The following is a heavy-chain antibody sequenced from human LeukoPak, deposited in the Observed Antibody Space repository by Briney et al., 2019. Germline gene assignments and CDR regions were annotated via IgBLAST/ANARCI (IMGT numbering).Heavy chain of an antibody. CDR1: GFSLRTSGVG. V-gene: IGHV2-5*01. Sequence: SGPTQVKPTQTLTLTCTFSGFSLRTSGVGVGWIRQPPVKALEWLALIYWNDVKFYSPSLRNGLTITKDTSKNQVVLTVTNMDPVDTATYYCAHGSDSPGTNWFDPWGQGTLVTVSS. D-gene: IGHD2-21*02. J-gene: IGHJ5*02. CDR2: IYWNDVK. CDR3: AHGSDSPGTNWFDP.